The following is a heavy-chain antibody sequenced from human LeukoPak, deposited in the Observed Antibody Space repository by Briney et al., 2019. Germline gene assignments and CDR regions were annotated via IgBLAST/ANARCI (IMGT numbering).Heavy chain of an antibody. J-gene: IGHJ4*01. Sequence: SETLSLTCAVYTGSFSGYSWTWIRQSPGKGLEWIGEIDHSGTSKYNPSLKSRVTISVDTSKNQFSLKVIPVTAADSGVFYCARGRWTEKHYDVWGRRRVFGDVNFFDSWGHGTLVTVSS. CDR1: TGSFSGYS. V-gene: IGHV4-34*01. D-gene: IGHD3/OR15-3a*01. CDR2: IDHSGTS. CDR3: ARGRWTEKHYDVWGRRRVFGDVNFFDS.